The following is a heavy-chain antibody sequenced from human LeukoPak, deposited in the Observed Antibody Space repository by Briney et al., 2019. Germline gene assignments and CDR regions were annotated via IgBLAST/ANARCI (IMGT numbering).Heavy chain of an antibody. CDR1: GFTFSSYW. Sequence: PGGSLRLSCAASGFTFSSYWMHWVRQDPGKGLVWVARINTGGSSTSYGGSVQGRFTISRDNAKNTLYLQMNSLRPEDTAVYYCAKDGFDYYDSSGYYYFDYWGQGTLVTVSS. CDR3: AKDGFDYYDSSGYYYFDY. V-gene: IGHV3-74*01. J-gene: IGHJ4*02. D-gene: IGHD3-22*01. CDR2: INTGGSST.